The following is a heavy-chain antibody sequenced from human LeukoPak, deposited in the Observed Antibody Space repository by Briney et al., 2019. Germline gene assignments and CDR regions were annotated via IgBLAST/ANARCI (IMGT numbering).Heavy chain of an antibody. CDR3: ARAGVGLSSSSRALRFDP. Sequence: SETLSLTCAVYSGSFSGYYWSWIRQPPGKGLEWMGEINHSGSTNYNPSLKSRVTISVDTSKNQFSLKLSSVTAADTAVYYCARAGVGLSSSSRALRFDPWGQGTLVTVSS. J-gene: IGHJ5*02. CDR1: SGSFSGYY. V-gene: IGHV4-34*01. D-gene: IGHD6-6*01. CDR2: INHSGST.